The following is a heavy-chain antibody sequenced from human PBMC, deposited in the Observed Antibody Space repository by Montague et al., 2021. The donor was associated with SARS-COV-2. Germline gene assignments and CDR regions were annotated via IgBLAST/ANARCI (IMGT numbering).Heavy chain of an antibody. CDR1: GFSLTNSGVG. V-gene: IGHV2-70*01. Sequence: PALVKPTQTLTLTCTFSGFSLTNSGVGVAWIRQPPGRALEWLAVIYWDDDKYYSTSLKTRLTISKDTSKNQVVLTMTNMDPVDTATYYCARISYDILTGYYYGMDVWGQGTTVTVSS. CDR2: IYWDDDK. D-gene: IGHD3-9*01. CDR3: ARISYDILTGYYYGMDV. J-gene: IGHJ6*02.